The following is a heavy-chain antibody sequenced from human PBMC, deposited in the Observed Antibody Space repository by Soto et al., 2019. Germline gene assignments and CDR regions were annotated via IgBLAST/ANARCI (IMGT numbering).Heavy chain of an antibody. CDR1: GVTFGDYA. CDR2: IRSKAYGGTT. Sequence: GGSLRLSCTASGVTFGDYAMSWVRQAPGKGLEWVGFIRSKAYGGTTEYAASVKGRFTISRDDSKSIAYLQMNSLKTEDTAVYYCTTRNLGGFGELPYDYWGQGTLVTVSS. D-gene: IGHD3-10*01. J-gene: IGHJ4*02. V-gene: IGHV3-49*04. CDR3: TTRNLGGFGELPYDY.